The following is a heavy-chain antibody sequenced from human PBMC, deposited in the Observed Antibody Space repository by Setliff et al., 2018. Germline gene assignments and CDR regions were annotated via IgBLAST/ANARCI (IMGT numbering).Heavy chain of an antibody. Sequence: GASLRLSCAASGFTFSNAWMSWVRQAPGKGLEWVAVISYDGSNKYYADSVKGRFTISRDNTKNTLYLQMNSLRAEDTAVYYCARGRFGDAFDIWGQGTMVTVSS. V-gene: IGHV3-30-3*01. CDR3: ARGRFGDAFDI. D-gene: IGHD3-16*01. CDR1: GFTFSNAW. CDR2: ISYDGSNK. J-gene: IGHJ3*02.